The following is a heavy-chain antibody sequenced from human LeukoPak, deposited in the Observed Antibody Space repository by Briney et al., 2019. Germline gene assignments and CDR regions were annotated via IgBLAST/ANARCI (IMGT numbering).Heavy chain of an antibody. V-gene: IGHV3-48*04. J-gene: IGHJ2*01. CDR3: ARPPAGIAVAGYWYFDL. Sequence: PGGSLRLSCAASGFTFSSYSMNWVRQAPGKGLEWVSYISSSSSTIYYADSVKGRFTISRDNAKNSLYLQMNSLRAEDTAVYYCARPPAGIAVAGYWYFDLWGRGTLVTVSS. D-gene: IGHD6-19*01. CDR1: GFTFSSYS. CDR2: ISSSSSTI.